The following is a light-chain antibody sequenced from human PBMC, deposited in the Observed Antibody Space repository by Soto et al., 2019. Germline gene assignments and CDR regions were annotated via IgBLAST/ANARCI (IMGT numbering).Light chain of an antibody. J-gene: IGKJ1*01. V-gene: IGKV3-15*01. CDR3: QQYDSYQGT. Sequence: EIVMTQSPATLSVSPGETATLSCRASQRVGIDLAWYQQKPGQAPRLLIYSASTRASGIPDRFSGSGSGTEFTLTISSLQSDDFATYYCQQYDSYQGTFGQGTKVDIK. CDR1: QRVGID. CDR2: SAS.